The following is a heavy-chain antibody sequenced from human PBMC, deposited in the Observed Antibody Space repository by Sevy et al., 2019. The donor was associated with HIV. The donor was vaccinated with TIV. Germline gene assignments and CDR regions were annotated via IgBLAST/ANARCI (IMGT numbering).Heavy chain of an antibody. D-gene: IGHD5-18*01. Sequence: GGSLRLSCAASGFAFSAFYMTWIRQSPGKGLEWLSHVDPSGTITFYADSVKGRFTVSRDNAKNSLFLQMHSLRADDTALYYCARGDSYGSFWGLGTSVTVSS. J-gene: IGHJ4*02. CDR3: ARGDSYGSF. CDR2: VDPSGTIT. CDR1: GFAFSAFY. V-gene: IGHV3-11*01.